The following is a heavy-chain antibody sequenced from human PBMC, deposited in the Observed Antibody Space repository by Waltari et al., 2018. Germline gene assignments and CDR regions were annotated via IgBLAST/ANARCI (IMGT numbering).Heavy chain of an antibody. CDR1: GGSLSSYS. D-gene: IGHD6-13*01. CDR2: VDYMGST. Sequence: QVQLQESGPGLVKPSETLSLTCTVSGGSLSSYSWSWIWESPGKGLEWIGYVDYMGSTNYNPYLKSRVTISLNTSKNQFSLILNSVTAADTAIYYCARRMGYRSSWYGWTFDSWGQGTPVTVSS. J-gene: IGHJ5*01. V-gene: IGHV4-59*01. CDR3: ARRMGYRSSWYGWTFDS.